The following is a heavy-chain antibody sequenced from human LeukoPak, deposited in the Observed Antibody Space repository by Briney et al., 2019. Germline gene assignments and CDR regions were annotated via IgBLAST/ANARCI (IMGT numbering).Heavy chain of an antibody. D-gene: IGHD3-3*01. CDR3: ARDFWSGYYY. V-gene: IGHV3-66*02. J-gene: IGHJ4*02. CDR2: IYSGGSI. CDR1: GFTVSSNY. Sequence: GGSLRLSCAASGFTVSSNYMSWVRQAPGKGLEWVSVIYSGGSIYYADSVKGRFTISRDNSKNTLYLQMNSLRAEDTVVYYCARDFWSGYYYWGQGTLVTVSS.